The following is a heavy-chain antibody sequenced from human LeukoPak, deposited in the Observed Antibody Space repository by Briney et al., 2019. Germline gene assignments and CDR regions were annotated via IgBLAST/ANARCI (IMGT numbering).Heavy chain of an antibody. D-gene: IGHD2-15*01. CDR1: GFTFSSYA. V-gene: IGHV3-23*01. Sequence: GGSLRLSCAASGFTFSSYAMSWVRQAPGKGLEWVSAISGSGGSTYYADSVKGRFTISRDNSKNTLYLQMNSLRAEDTAVYYCAKDEVVVVAATLYDYWGQGTVVTVSS. CDR2: ISGSGGST. J-gene: IGHJ4*02. CDR3: AKDEVVVVAATLYDY.